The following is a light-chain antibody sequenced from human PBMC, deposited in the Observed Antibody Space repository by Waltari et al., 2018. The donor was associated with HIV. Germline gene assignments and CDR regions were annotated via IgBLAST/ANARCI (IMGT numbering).Light chain of an antibody. J-gene: IGLJ2*01. V-gene: IGLV1-51*01. CDR3: GTWDSSLSAYVV. CDR1: RPNIGRTY. CDR2: DNN. Sequence: QSVLTQPPSVSAAPGQKVTISCSGRRPNIGRTYLSWYQQLPGTAPKLLIYDNNKRPSGIPDRFSGSKSGTSATLGITGLQTGDEADYYCGTWDSSLSAYVVFGGGTKLTVL.